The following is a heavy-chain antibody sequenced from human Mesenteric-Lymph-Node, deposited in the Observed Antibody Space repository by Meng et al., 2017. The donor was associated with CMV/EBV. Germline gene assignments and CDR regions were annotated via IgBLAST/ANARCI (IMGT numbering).Heavy chain of an antibody. D-gene: IGHD3-3*01. Sequence: ASVKVSCKASGYTFTSYGISWVRQAPGQGLEWMGWISAYNGNTNYAQKLQGRVTMTTDTSTSTAYMELRSLRSDDTAVYYCASALIDFWSGYYKGTEDWYFDLWGRGTLVTVSS. CDR1: GYTFTSYG. CDR2: ISAYNGNT. V-gene: IGHV1-18*01. J-gene: IGHJ2*01. CDR3: ASALIDFWSGYYKGTEDWYFDL.